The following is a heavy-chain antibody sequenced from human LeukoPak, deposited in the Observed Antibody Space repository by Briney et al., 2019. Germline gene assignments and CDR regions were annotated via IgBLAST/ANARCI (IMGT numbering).Heavy chain of an antibody. CDR1: GFTFSSYG. CDR3: AKDVESGYTLAATRYDY. J-gene: IGHJ4*02. Sequence: PGGSLRLSCAASGFTFSSYGMHWVRQAPGKGLEWVAFIRYDGSNKYYADSVKGRFTISRDNSKNTLYLQMNSLRAEDTAVYYCAKDVESGYTLAATRYDYWGQGTLVTVSS. CDR2: IRYDGSNK. V-gene: IGHV3-30*02. D-gene: IGHD2-15*01.